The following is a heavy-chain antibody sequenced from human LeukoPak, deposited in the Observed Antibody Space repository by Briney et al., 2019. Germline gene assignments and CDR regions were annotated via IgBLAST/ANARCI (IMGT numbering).Heavy chain of an antibody. J-gene: IGHJ4*02. CDR2: IYPGDSDT. CDR3: AISYSSSWLNFDN. V-gene: IGHV5-51*01. CDR1: GYSFTSYW. Sequence: GESLKISCKGSGYSFTSYWIGWVRQMPGKGLEWMGIIYPGDSDTRYSPSFQGQVNISADKSISTAYLQWSSLKASDTAMYYCAISYSSSWLNFDNWGQGTLVTVSS. D-gene: IGHD6-13*01.